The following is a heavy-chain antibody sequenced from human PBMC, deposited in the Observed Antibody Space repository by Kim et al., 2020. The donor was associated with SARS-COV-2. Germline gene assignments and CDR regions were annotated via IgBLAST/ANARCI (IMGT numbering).Heavy chain of an antibody. CDR1: GYTFNRYA. Sequence: ASVKVSCKASGYTFNRYAMNWVRQAPGQGLEWLGGINTASGETKYAQAFTGRFVFSLDTSVSTAYLQITSLQAEDTAMYYCARGGYWVMGTTGNWYFDLWGRGTLVTVST. CDR2: INTASGET. D-gene: IGHD2-15*01. V-gene: IGHV7-4-1*02. J-gene: IGHJ2*01. CDR3: ARGGYWVMGTTGNWYFDL.